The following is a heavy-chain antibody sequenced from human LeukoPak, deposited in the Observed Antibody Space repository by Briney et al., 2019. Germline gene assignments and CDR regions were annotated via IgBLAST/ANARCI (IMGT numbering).Heavy chain of an antibody. Sequence: SGGSLRLSCAASGFTFSSYWMSWVRQAPGKGLEWVTNIKQDGSEKYYVDSVKGRFTISRDNAKNPLYLQMNSLRAEDTAVYYCARDSDYYDSSGHHYWGQGTLVTVSS. J-gene: IGHJ4*02. CDR2: IKQDGSEK. D-gene: IGHD3-22*01. V-gene: IGHV3-7*01. CDR1: GFTFSSYW. CDR3: ARDSDYYDSSGHHY.